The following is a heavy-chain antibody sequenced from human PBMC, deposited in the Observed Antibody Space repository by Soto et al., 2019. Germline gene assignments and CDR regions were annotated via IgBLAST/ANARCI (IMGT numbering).Heavy chain of an antibody. Sequence: QVQLVQSGAEVKKPGSSVKVSCKASGGTFSSYAISWVRQAPGQGLEWMGGIIPIFGTANYAQKFQGRVKITADESTSTAYMELSSLRSEDTAVYYCARVGVQLERRWYYFDYWGQGTLVTVSS. CDR2: IIPIFGTA. J-gene: IGHJ4*02. CDR1: GGTFSSYA. CDR3: ARVGVQLERRWYYFDY. D-gene: IGHD1-1*01. V-gene: IGHV1-69*01.